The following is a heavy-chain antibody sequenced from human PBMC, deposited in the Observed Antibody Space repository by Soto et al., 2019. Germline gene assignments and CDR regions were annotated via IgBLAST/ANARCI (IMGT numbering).Heavy chain of an antibody. CDR2: IIPIFGTA. CDR3: ARDSRRGGYDSGYYYYYYGMDV. D-gene: IGHD5-12*01. V-gene: IGHV1-69*13. CDR1: GGTFSSYA. Sequence: ASVKVSCKASGGTFSSYAISWVRQAPGQGLEWMGGIIPIFGTANYAQKFQGRVTITADESTSTAYMELSSLRSEDTAVYYCARDSRRGGYDSGYYYYYYGMDVWGQGTTVTVSS. J-gene: IGHJ6*02.